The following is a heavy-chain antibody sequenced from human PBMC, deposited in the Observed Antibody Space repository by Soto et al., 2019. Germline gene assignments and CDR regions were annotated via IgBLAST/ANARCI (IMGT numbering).Heavy chain of an antibody. J-gene: IGHJ4*02. CDR3: AKRRSPSTFDY. CDR1: GFTFSSYA. Sequence: EVQLLESGGGLVQPGESLRLSCAASGFTFSSYAMSWVRQAPGKGLEWVSVISGSDDSTYYADSVKGRFTISRDNSKNTMYLQMNSLRAEDTAVYYCAKRRSPSTFDYWGQGTLVTVSS. CDR2: ISGSDDST. D-gene: IGHD6-6*01. V-gene: IGHV3-23*01.